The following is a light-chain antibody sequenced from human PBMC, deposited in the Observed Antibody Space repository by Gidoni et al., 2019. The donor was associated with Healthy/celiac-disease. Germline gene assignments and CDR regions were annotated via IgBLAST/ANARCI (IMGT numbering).Light chain of an antibody. J-gene: IGKJ4*01. CDR1: QDISSY. CDR3: QQYYSYPPT. V-gene: IGKV1-8*01. CDR2: AAS. Sequence: AIRMTQSPSSFSASTGDRVTITCRASQDISSYLAWYQQKPGKAPKLLSYAASTLQSGVPSRFSGSVSGTDFTLTISCLQSEDFATYYCQQYYSYPPTFGGGTKVEIK.